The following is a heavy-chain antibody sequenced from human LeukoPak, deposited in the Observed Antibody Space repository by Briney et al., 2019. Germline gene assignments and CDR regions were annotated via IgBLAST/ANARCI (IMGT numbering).Heavy chain of an antibody. Sequence: SETLSLTCTVSGGPISSGGYYWSWIRQPPGKGLEWIGYIYHSGSTYYNPSLKSRVTISVDRSKNQFSLKLSSVTAADTAVYYCARVSTALDYWGQGTLVTVSS. V-gene: IGHV4-30-2*01. CDR1: GGPISSGGYY. CDR2: IYHSGST. J-gene: IGHJ4*02. CDR3: ARVSTALDY.